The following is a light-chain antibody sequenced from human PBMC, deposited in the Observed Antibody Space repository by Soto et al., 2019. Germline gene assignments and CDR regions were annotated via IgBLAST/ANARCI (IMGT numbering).Light chain of an antibody. CDR2: WAS. CDR1: QTVLYSSNNKNY. Sequence: DIAMTQSPDSLTVSLGERATINCKSSQTVLYSSNNKNYLAWYQHKPGQPPKLLIYWASTREFGVPDRFSGSGSATDFTLTISSLQAEDVAVYYCQQYYTTPRTFGQGTKVEIK. J-gene: IGKJ1*01. V-gene: IGKV4-1*01. CDR3: QQYYTTPRT.